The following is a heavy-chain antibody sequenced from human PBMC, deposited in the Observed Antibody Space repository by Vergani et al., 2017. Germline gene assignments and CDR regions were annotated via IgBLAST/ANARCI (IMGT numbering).Heavy chain of an antibody. J-gene: IGHJ3*02. V-gene: IGHV1-8*02. CDR1: GYTFTSYD. CDR3: ARRGRAAAGTGHDAFDI. D-gene: IGHD6-13*01. Sequence: VQLVQSGAEVKKPGASVKVSCKASGYTFTSYDINWVRQATGQGLEWMGWMNPNSGNTGYAQKFQGRVNMTRNTSISTAYMELSSLRSEDTAVYYCARRGRAAAGTGHDAFDIWGQGTMVTVSS. CDR2: MNPNSGNT.